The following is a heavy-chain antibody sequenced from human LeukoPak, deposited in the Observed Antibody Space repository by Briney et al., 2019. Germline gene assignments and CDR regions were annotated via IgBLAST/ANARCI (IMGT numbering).Heavy chain of an antibody. CDR3: ARGAMVRGRIYYFDY. J-gene: IGHJ4*02. CDR1: GGSLSRYY. D-gene: IGHD3-10*01. Sequence: SETLSLTCTVSGGSLSRYYWSWLRQPAGKGLEWIGRIYTSGSTNYNPALTRRVTMSVDTSKNQFSLKLSSVTAADTAVYYCARGAMVRGRIYYFDYWGQGTLVTVSS. CDR2: IYTSGST. V-gene: IGHV4-4*07.